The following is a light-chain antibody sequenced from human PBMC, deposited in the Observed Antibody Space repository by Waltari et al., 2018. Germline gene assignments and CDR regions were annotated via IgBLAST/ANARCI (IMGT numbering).Light chain of an antibody. J-gene: IGKJ4*01. Sequence: ELVLTQSPGTLSLSQGESATLSCRASPSVSSSFLAWYQQKPGQAPRLLIHGASSRATGIPDRFSGSGSGTDFTLTISRLEPADFAVYYCQQYGGSPLTFGGGTKVEIK. CDR1: PSVSSSF. CDR2: GAS. CDR3: QQYGGSPLT. V-gene: IGKV3-20*01.